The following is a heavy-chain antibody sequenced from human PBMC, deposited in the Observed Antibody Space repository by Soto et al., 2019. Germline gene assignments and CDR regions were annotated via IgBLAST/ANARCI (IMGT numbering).Heavy chain of an antibody. D-gene: IGHD3-16*02. Sequence: QVQLHESGPGLVKPSQTLSLTCTVSGGSISSGDYYWSWIRQPPGKGLEWIGYIYYSGSTYYNPSLKSPVTISLDTSKNQFSLKLSSVTAADTAVYYCVRTADESYWFDPWCQGPLVTVSS. CDR3: VRTADESYWFDP. V-gene: IGHV4-30-4*01. CDR1: GGSISSGDYY. J-gene: IGHJ5*02. CDR2: IYYSGST.